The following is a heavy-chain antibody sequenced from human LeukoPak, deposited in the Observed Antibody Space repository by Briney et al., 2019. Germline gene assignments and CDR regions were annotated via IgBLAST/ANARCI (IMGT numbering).Heavy chain of an antibody. CDR2: IKQDGSEK. D-gene: IGHD6-19*01. Sequence: GGSLRLSCAASGFTFSSYWMSWVRQAPGKGLEWVANIKQDGSEKYYVGSVKGRFTISRDNAKNSLYLQMNSLRAEDTAVYYCARVSSLITVAGTFDYWGQGTLVTVSS. J-gene: IGHJ4*02. CDR3: ARVSSLITVAGTFDY. CDR1: GFTFSSYW. V-gene: IGHV3-7*01.